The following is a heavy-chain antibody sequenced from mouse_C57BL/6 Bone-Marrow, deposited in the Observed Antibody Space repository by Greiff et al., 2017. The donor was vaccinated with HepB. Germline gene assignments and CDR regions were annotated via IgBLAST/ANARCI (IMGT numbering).Heavy chain of an antibody. CDR2: IYPGDGDT. J-gene: IGHJ1*03. V-gene: IGHV1-82*01. CDR3: ARKAITTVVEGYFDV. CDR1: GYAFSSSW. Sequence: QVHVKQSGPELVKPGASVKISCKASGYAFSSSWMNWVKQRPGKGLEWIGRIYPGDGDTNYNGKFKGKATLTADKSSSTAYMQLSSLTSEDSAVYFCARKAITTVVEGYFDVWGTGTTVTVSS. D-gene: IGHD1-1*01.